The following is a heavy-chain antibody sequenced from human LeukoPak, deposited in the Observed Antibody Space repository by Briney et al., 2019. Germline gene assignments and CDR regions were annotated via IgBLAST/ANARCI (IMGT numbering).Heavy chain of an antibody. V-gene: IGHV4-4*09. CDR3: ARQAAAAGAFFDY. CDR2: IYTSGST. Sequence: SETLSLTCTVSGGSISSHYWSWIRQPPGKGLEWIGYIYTSGSTNYNPSLKSRVTISVDTSKNQFSLKLSSVTAADTAVYYCARQAAAAGAFFDYWGQGTLVTVSS. D-gene: IGHD6-13*01. CDR1: GGSISSHY. J-gene: IGHJ4*02.